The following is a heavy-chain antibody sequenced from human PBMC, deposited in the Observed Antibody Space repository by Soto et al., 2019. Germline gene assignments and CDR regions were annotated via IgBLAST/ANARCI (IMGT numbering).Heavy chain of an antibody. CDR1: GGCFSGYY. CDR3: ARRSLLGTVTTRAYYYYYGMDV. Sequence: SDTLALTCAVYGGCFSGYYWSWIRQPPGKGLEWIGEINHSGSTNYNPSLKSRVTISVDTSKNQFSLKLSSVTAADTAVYYCARRSLLGTVTTRAYYYYYGMDVWGQGTTVTVSS. V-gene: IGHV4-34*01. D-gene: IGHD4-17*01. CDR2: INHSGST. J-gene: IGHJ6*02.